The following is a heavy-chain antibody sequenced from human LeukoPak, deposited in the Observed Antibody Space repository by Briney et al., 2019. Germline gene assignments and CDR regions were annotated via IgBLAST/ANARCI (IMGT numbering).Heavy chain of an antibody. CDR2: IYPGDSDT. CDR3: ARWRWLQLDYFDY. Sequence: GESLKISCKGSGYSFTSYWSGWVRQMRGKGLEWMWIIYPGDSDTRYSPSFQGQVTISADKSISTAYLQWSSLKASDTAMYYCARWRWLQLDYFDYWGQGTLVTVSS. CDR1: GYSFTSYW. D-gene: IGHD5-24*01. V-gene: IGHV5-51*01. J-gene: IGHJ4*02.